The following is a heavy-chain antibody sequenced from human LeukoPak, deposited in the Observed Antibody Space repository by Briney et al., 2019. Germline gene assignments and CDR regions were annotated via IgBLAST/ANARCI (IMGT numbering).Heavy chain of an antibody. Sequence: PSETLSLTCTVSGGSISSYYWSWIRQPPGEGLEWIGYIYYSGSTNYNPSLKSRVTISVDTSKNQFSLKLSSVTAADTAVYYCASTSSSWYVPYYYGMDVWGQGTTVTVSS. D-gene: IGHD6-13*01. CDR2: IYYSGST. CDR1: GGSISSYY. CDR3: ASTSSSWYVPYYYGMDV. J-gene: IGHJ6*02. V-gene: IGHV4-59*01.